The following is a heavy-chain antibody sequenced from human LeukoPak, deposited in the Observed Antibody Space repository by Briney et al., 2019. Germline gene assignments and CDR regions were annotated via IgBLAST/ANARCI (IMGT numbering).Heavy chain of an antibody. CDR2: LSPGGGTI. J-gene: IGHJ4*02. D-gene: IGHD6-19*01. Sequence: PGGSLRLSCAASGFTFSDYHMNWIRQAPGKGLEWLSYLSPGGGTIYFADPVRGRFTISRDNAKNSLYLQMNSLTADDTAVYYCTIGRDIAVAGPGGYFDHWGQGTLVTVSS. V-gene: IGHV3-11*01. CDR3: TIGRDIAVAGPGGYFDH. CDR1: GFTFSDYH.